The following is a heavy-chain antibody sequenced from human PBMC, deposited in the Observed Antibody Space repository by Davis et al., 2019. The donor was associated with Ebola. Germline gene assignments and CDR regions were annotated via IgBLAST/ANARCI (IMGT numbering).Heavy chain of an antibody. CDR3: ASRSSTEDYYYGMDV. CDR1: GYTFTSYY. Sequence: ASVKVSCKASGYTFTSYYMHWVRQAPGQGLEWMGIINPSGGSTSYAQKFQGRVTITADESTSTAYMELSSLRSEDTAVYYCASRSSTEDYYYGMDVWGQGTTVTVSS. CDR2: INPSGGST. D-gene: IGHD2-2*01. J-gene: IGHJ6*02. V-gene: IGHV1-46*01.